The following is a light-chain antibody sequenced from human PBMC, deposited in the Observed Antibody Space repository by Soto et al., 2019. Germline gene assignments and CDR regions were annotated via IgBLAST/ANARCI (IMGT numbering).Light chain of an antibody. CDR2: EVS. V-gene: IGKV2D-29*02. Sequence: DVVMTQTPLSLSVAPGQPASISCKSSQSLLHITGETFLFWYLQKPGQSPQPLIYEVSTRVSGVPDRFSGSGSGTDFTLEISRVETDDVGIYSCMQSTQLPPTFGQGTRLEIK. CDR3: MQSTQLPPT. CDR1: QSLLHITGETF. J-gene: IGKJ5*01.